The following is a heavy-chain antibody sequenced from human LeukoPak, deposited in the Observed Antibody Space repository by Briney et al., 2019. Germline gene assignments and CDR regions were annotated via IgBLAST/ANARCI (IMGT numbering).Heavy chain of an antibody. CDR1: GLTFDDYA. CDR2: ISWNRGSI. V-gene: IGHV3-9*03. J-gene: IGHJ3*02. D-gene: IGHD2-8*02. Sequence: PGRCLRPSCAPSGLTFDDYAMDWVREAPGEGLEWVSGISWNRGSISYADSVKGQFTISVEHAKNSLYLQMNSLRAEDMALYYCAKDEFVASDFTGAFDIWGQGTMVTVSS. CDR3: AKDEFVASDFTGAFDI.